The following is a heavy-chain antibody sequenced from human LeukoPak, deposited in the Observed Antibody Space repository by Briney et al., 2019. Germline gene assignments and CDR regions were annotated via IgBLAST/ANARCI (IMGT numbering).Heavy chain of an antibody. Sequence: PTGGSLRLSCAASGFTFSSYDMHWVRQATGKGLEWVSLIGIAGDTYYPDSVKGRFTISRENAKNSLYLQMNNLRAADTAVYYCARAGSYEFDYWGQGTLVTVSS. D-gene: IGHD1-26*01. V-gene: IGHV3-13*04. CDR1: GFTFSSYD. J-gene: IGHJ4*02. CDR2: IGIAGDT. CDR3: ARAGSYEFDY.